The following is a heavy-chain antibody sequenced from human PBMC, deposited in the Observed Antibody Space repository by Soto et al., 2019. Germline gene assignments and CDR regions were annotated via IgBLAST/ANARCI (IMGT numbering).Heavy chain of an antibody. V-gene: IGHV3-66*01. CDR1: GFDASVNY. J-gene: IGHJ6*02. Sequence: GGSLRLSCAASGFDASVNYMTWVRQAPGKGLEWVSAINSAGSTFYADSVKGRFTISRDNSKNTLYLQMNSLRVEDTAMYYCVRENYYYGMDVWGQGTAVTVS. CDR3: VRENYYYGMDV. CDR2: INSAGST.